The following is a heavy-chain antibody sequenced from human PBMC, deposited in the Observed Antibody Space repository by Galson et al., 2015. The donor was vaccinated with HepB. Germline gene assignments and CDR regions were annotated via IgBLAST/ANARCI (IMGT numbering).Heavy chain of an antibody. V-gene: IGHV1-18*04. CDR1: GYALTDYG. CDR3: ARDRPMTASWLDP. D-gene: IGHD2-21*02. Sequence: SVKVSCKAPGYALTDYGVSWVRQAPGQGLEWMGWISGYSGKTNYAQKLQGRVTMTADTSTGTAYMELRNLRSDDTAMYYCARDRPMTASWLDPWGQGTLVTVSS. CDR2: ISGYSGKT. J-gene: IGHJ5*02.